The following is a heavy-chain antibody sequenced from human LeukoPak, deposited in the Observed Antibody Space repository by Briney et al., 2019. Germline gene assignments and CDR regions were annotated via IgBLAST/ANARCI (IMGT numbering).Heavy chain of an antibody. V-gene: IGHV3-23*01. D-gene: IGHD3-10*01. CDR1: GFTFSSYA. J-gene: IGHJ4*02. CDR3: AKDLGIMVRGARFDY. CDR2: ISGSGGST. Sequence: QPGGSLRLSGAASGFTFSSYAMSWVRQAPGKGLEWVSAISGSGGSTYYADSVKGRFTISRDNSKNTLYLQMNSLRAEDTAVYYCAKDLGIMVRGARFDYWGQGTLVTVSS.